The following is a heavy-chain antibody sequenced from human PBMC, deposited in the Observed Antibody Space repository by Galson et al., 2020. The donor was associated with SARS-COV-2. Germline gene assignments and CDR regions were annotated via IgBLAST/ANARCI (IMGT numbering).Heavy chain of an antibody. CDR2: IYHSGST. V-gene: IGHV4-38-2*02. J-gene: IGHJ3*02. Sequence: SETLSITCTVSGYSISSGYYWGWIRQPPGKGLEWIGSIYHSGSTYYNPSLKSRVTISVDTSKNQFSLKLSSVTAADTAVYYCARDADIVVVPADPAEDAFDIWGQGTMVTVSS. CDR1: GYSISSGYY. D-gene: IGHD2-2*01. CDR3: ARDADIVVVPADPAEDAFDI.